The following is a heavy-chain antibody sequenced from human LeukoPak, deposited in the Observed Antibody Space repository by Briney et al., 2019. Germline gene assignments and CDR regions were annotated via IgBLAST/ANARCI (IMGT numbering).Heavy chain of an antibody. V-gene: IGHV3-23*01. D-gene: IGHD5-18*01. J-gene: IGHJ4*02. CDR1: GFTFSSYA. CDR3: AKGSSRPLQLWYMFDY. CDR2: ISGSGGST. Sequence: GGSLRLSCAASGFTFSSYAMSWGRQAPGKGLEWVSAISGSGGSTYYADSVKGRFTISRDNSKNTLYLQMNSLRAEDTAVYYCAKGSSRPLQLWYMFDYWGQGTLVTVSS.